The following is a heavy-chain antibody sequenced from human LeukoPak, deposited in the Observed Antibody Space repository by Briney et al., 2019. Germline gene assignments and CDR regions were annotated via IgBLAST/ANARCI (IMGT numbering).Heavy chain of an antibody. CDR2: ISTYNGNT. J-gene: IGHJ4*02. CDR3: ARQYGDNSGSLDH. V-gene: IGHV1-18*01. CDR1: GYTFFTYG. Sequence: ASVEVSCTASGYTFFTYGVTGVRQAPGQGLEWMGWISTYNGNTIAQKFQGRVTLTTDTSTSTAYMDLRSLKSDDTAVYYCARQYGDNSGSLDHWGQGTLVTVSS. D-gene: IGHD4-23*01.